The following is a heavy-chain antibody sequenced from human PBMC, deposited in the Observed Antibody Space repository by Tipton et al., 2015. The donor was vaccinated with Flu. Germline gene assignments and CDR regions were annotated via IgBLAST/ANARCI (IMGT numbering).Heavy chain of an antibody. J-gene: IGHJ3*02. CDR3: ARGGLAGVRGENAFDI. D-gene: IGHD3-10*01. V-gene: IGHV3-7*01. Sequence: QLVQSGGGLVKPGGSLRLSCAASGFTFSSYWMSWVRQAPGKGLEWVANIKQDGSEKYYVDSVKGRFTISRDNAKNSLYLQMNSLRAEDTAVYYCARGGLAGVRGENAFDIWGQGTMVTVSS. CDR2: IKQDGSEK. CDR1: GFTFSSYW.